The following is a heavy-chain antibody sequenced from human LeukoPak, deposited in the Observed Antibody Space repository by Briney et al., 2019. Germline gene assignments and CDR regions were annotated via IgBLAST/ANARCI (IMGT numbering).Heavy chain of an antibody. CDR1: GYTFTGYY. CDR3: ARDGEYSGYRTPGYYFDY. V-gene: IGHV1-2*02. Sequence: GASVKVSCKASGYTFTGYYMHWVRQAPGQGLEWMGWINPNSGGTNYAQKFQGRVTMTRDTSISTAYMELSSLRSEDTAVYYCARDGEYSGYRTPGYYFDYWGQGTLVTVSS. D-gene: IGHD5-12*01. CDR2: INPNSGGT. J-gene: IGHJ4*02.